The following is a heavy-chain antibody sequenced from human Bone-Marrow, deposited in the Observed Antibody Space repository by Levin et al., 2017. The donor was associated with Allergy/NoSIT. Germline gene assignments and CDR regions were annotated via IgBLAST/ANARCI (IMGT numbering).Heavy chain of an antibody. J-gene: IGHJ6*02. Sequence: GGSLRLSCAASGFTFSSYGMHWVRQAPGKGLEWVAVISYDGSNKYYADSVKGRFTISRDNSKNTLYLQMNSLRAEDTAVYYCAKVRGYCSGGSCYSGAYYDYGMDVWGQGTTVTVSS. CDR2: ISYDGSNK. D-gene: IGHD2-15*01. CDR3: AKVRGYCSGGSCYSGAYYDYGMDV. CDR1: GFTFSSYG. V-gene: IGHV3-30*18.